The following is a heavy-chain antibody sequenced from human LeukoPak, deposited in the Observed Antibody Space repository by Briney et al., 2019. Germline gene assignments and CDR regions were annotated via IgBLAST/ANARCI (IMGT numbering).Heavy chain of an antibody. D-gene: IGHD3-10*01. CDR3: ARHSTMVRGVYDY. CDR2: IYYSGST. V-gene: IGHV4-59*08. CDR1: GGSISSYH. Sequence: PSETLSLTCTVSGGSISSYHWSWIRQPPGKGLEWIGYIYYSGSTNYNPSLKSRVTISVDTSKNQFSLKLSSVTAADTAVYYCARHSTMVRGVYDYWGQGTLVTVSS. J-gene: IGHJ4*02.